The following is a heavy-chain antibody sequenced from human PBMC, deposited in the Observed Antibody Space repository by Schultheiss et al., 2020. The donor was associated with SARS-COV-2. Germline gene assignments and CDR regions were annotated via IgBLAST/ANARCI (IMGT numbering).Heavy chain of an antibody. D-gene: IGHD2-8*01. V-gene: IGHV3-11*06. Sequence: GGSLRLSCAASGFTFSDYYMSWIRQAPGKGLEWLSYITGTSSIINYADSVKGRFTISRDSARNSLYLQMNSLRAEDTAVYYCARCRVSAIDYYYYMDVWGKGTTVTVSS. CDR1: GFTFSDYY. J-gene: IGHJ6*03. CDR2: ITGTSSII. CDR3: ARCRVSAIDYYYYMDV.